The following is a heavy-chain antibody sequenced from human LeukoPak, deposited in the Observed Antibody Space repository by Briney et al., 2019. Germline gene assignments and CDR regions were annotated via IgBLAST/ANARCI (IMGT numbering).Heavy chain of an antibody. V-gene: IGHV3-33*01. D-gene: IGHD3-22*01. CDR3: ARGNVYYYDSSGPTLGDAFDI. CDR1: GFTFSSYG. CDR2: IWYDGSNK. J-gene: IGHJ3*02. Sequence: PGRSLRLSCAASGFTFSSYGMHWVRQAPGKGLEWVAVIWYDGSNKYYADSVKGRFTISRDNSKNTLYLQMNNLRAEDTAVYYCARGNVYYYDSSGPTLGDAFDIWGQGTMVTVSS.